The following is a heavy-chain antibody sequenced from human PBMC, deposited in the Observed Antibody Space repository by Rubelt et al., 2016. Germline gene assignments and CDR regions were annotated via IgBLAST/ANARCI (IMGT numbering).Heavy chain of an antibody. CDR3: TSRNYDFWSGPHQGPYYYGMDV. J-gene: IGHJ6*02. D-gene: IGHD3-3*01. V-gene: IGHV3-53*01. CDR2: THIAGNT. Sequence: GLEWVSVTHIAGNTNYADSVKGRFTISRDNSKNTLSLQMNSLRAEDTAVYYCTSRNYDFWSGPHQGPYYYGMDVWGQGTTVTVSS.